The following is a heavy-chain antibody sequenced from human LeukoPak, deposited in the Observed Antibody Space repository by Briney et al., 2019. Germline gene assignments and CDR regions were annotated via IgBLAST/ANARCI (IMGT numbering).Heavy chain of an antibody. CDR1: GFTFSSYA. J-gene: IGHJ4*02. V-gene: IGHV3-23*01. D-gene: IGHD1-1*01. Sequence: GGSLRLSCAASGFTFSSYAMSWVRQAPGKGLEYVSVISGSGGSTHYRDSVKGRFTISRDNSKNTLYLQMNSLRVEDTAVYYCAKDGTTTIAFDYWGQGTLVTVSS. CDR3: AKDGTTTIAFDY. CDR2: ISGSGGST.